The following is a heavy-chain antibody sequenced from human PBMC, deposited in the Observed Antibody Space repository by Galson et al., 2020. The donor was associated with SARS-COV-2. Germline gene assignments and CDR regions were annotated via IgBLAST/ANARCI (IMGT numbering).Heavy chain of an antibody. D-gene: IGHD3-3*01. CDR2: IIPIFGTA. CDR1: GGTFSSYA. Sequence: ASVKVSCKASGGTFSSYAISWVRQAPGQGLEWMGGIIPIFGTANYAQKFQGRVTITTDESTSTAYMELSSLRSEDTAVYYCEASPFGVVIYVDYWGQGTLVTVSS. J-gene: IGHJ4*02. CDR3: EASPFGVVIYVDY. V-gene: IGHV1-69*05.